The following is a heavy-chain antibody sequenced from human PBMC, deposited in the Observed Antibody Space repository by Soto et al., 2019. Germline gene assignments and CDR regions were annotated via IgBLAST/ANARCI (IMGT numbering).Heavy chain of an antibody. V-gene: IGHV4-31*03. D-gene: IGHD1-20*01. Sequence: QVQLQESGPGLVKPSQTLSLTCTVSGGSISSGGYYWSWIRQHPGKGLEWIGYIYYSGSTYYNPSLKSRVTISVDTSKNQVSLKLSSVTAADTAVYYCARGRISGPTSGLCDYWGQGTLVTVSS. CDR3: ARGRISGPTSGLCDY. CDR1: GGSISSGGYY. J-gene: IGHJ4*02. CDR2: IYYSGST.